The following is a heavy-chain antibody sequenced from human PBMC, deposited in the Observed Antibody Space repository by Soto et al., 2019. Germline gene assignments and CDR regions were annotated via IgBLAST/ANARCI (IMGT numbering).Heavy chain of an antibody. V-gene: IGHV1-69*01. D-gene: IGHD2-2*01. CDR3: ARDVYFADVAIPAAYFYGMDV. CDR1: GGTFTSYV. J-gene: IGHJ6*02. CDR2: IIPCFGTA. Sequence: QVQLVQSGAEVKKPGSSVKVSCKASGGTFTSYVFNWVRQAPGQGLECMGGIIPCFGTANYAQRFQGRVTIIGEEFTTTVYMELSSLRSEDTAGYYCARDVYFADVAIPAAYFYGMDVWGQGTTVIVSS.